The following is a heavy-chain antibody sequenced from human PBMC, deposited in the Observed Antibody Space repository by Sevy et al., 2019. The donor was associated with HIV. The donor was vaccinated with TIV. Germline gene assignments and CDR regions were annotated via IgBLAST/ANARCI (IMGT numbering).Heavy chain of an antibody. Sequence: GGSLRLSCAASGFTFSSYGMHWVRQAPGKGLEWVAVISYDGSNKYYADSVKGRFTISGDNSKNTLYLQMNSLRAEDTAVYYCAARDGDSYGSLDYWGQGTLVTVSS. J-gene: IGHJ4*02. V-gene: IGHV3-30*03. CDR2: ISYDGSNK. D-gene: IGHD5-18*01. CDR1: GFTFSSYG. CDR3: AARDGDSYGSLDY.